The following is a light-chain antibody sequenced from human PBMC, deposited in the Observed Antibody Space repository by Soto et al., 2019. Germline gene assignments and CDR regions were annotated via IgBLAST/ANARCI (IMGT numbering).Light chain of an antibody. CDR1: QDISNY. Sequence: DIQMTQSPSSLSASVGDRVTITCQARQDISNYLNWYQQKPGKAPKLLIYDASNLATGVPSRVSGSGSGTDFTFTISSLQPEDNATDDCQQYDNLITFGQGTRLE. J-gene: IGKJ5*01. CDR3: QQYDNLIT. CDR2: DAS. V-gene: IGKV1-33*01.